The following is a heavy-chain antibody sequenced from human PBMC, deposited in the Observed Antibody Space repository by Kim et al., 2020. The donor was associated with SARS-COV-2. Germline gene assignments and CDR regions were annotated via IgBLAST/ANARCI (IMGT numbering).Heavy chain of an antibody. Sequence: GGSLRLSCAASGFTFSNYAMSWVRQAPGKGLEWVAIIRDSGFETHYADSVTGRFTISRDNSKNTLFLQMNSLGVDDTAVYYCAKAHMKNWGHDAFDVWGQGTLVTVSS. CDR3: AKAHMKNWGHDAFDV. CDR2: IRDSGFET. CDR1: GFTFSNYA. J-gene: IGHJ3*01. V-gene: IGHV3-23*01. D-gene: IGHD3-16*01.